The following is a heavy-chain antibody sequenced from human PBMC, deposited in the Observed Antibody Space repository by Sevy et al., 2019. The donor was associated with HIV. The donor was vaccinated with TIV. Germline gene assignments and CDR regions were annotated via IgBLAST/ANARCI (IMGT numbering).Heavy chain of an antibody. V-gene: IGHV3-30*02. CDR3: AKSTVGATTGGGAFDI. D-gene: IGHD1-26*01. Sequence: GGSLRLSCAASGFSFSAYGMHWVRQAPGKGLEWVTFIRYDGSTRYYADSVKGRFTISRDNLRSTLYLEMNSLRAEDTALYYCAKSTVGATTGGGAFDIWGQGTMVTVSS. CDR2: IRYDGSTR. J-gene: IGHJ3*02. CDR1: GFSFSAYG.